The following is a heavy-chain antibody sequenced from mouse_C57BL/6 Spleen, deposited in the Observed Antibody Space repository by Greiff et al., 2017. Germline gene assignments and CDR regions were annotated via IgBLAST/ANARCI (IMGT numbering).Heavy chain of an antibody. V-gene: IGHV1-69*01. CDR1: GYTFTSYW. CDR3: ARLERYYAMDY. Sequence: QVQLQQPGAELVMPGASVKLSCKASGYTFTSYWMHWVKQRPGQGLEWIGEIDPSDSYTNYNQKFKGKSTLTVDKSSSTAYMQLSSLTSEDSAVDYCARLERYYAMDYWGQGTSVTVSS. J-gene: IGHJ4*01. CDR2: IDPSDSYT.